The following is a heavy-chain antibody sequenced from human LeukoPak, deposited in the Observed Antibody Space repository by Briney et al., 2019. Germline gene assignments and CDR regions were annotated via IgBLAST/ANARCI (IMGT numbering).Heavy chain of an antibody. J-gene: IGHJ1*01. CDR2: IYYSGST. Sequence: PSETLSLTCTVSGGSISSYYWSWIRQPPGKGLEWIGYIYYSGSTNYNPSLKSRVTISVDTSKNQFSLKLSSVTAADTAVYYCAAVPDAEYFQHWGQGTLVTVSS. CDR3: AAVPDAEYFQH. V-gene: IGHV4-59*01. CDR1: GGSISSYY. D-gene: IGHD2-2*01.